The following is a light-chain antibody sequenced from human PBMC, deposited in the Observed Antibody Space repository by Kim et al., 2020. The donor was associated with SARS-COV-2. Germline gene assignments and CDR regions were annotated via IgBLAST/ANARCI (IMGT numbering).Light chain of an antibody. CDR1: KFRDTH. V-gene: IGLV3-1*01. CDR3: QAWDSSTHNYV. CDR2: HDT. Sequence: PGPTAPFPCSGFKFRDTHVSWYQPNPRPSPLVVLYHDTQRPSGLPQRFSGSNSGNTATLTISGTPAMDEADYYYQAWDSSTHNYVFGAGTKVTVL. J-gene: IGLJ1*01.